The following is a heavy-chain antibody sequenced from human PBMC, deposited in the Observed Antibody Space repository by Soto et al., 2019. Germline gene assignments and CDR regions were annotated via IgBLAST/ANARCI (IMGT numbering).Heavy chain of an antibody. CDR1: GYTFTSYA. CDR3: ARSPSRMAAETQLDP. CDR2: INGGASDT. V-gene: IGHV1-3*01. Sequence: QVQLVQSGAEVRKPGASVKISCKASGYTFTSYAIHWLRQAPGQRPEWMGWINGGASDTRYSVNFQGRVTFTRDTAATPAFMDLSSLSSADTAIYYCARSPSRMAAETQLDPWGQGTLVTVSS. D-gene: IGHD6-6*01. J-gene: IGHJ5*02.